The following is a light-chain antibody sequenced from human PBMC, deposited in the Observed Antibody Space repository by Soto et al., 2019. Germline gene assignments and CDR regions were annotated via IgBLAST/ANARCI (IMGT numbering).Light chain of an antibody. V-gene: IGKV2-28*01. J-gene: IGKJ3*01. CDR3: MQALQTPPLFT. Sequence: DIVMTQSPLSLPVTPGEPASISCRSSQSLLHSNGYNYLDWYLQKPGQSPQLLIYLGSNRASGVPDRFSGSGSGTDFTLKISRVEAGDVGVYYCMQALQTPPLFTFGPGTKVDIK. CDR2: LGS. CDR1: QSLLHSNGYNY.